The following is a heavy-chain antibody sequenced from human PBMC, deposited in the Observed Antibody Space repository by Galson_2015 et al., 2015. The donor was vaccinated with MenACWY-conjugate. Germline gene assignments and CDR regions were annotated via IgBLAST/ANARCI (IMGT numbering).Heavy chain of an antibody. CDR1: GFTFSNYW. CDR3: ARIGFRGNAWDF. CDR2: LKQDGSEI. Sequence: SLRLSCAASGFTFSNYWMSWVRQAPGKGLEWVANLKQDGSEIDSEDSMKGRFTISRDNAKNSLYLQMNNLRAEDTALYYCARIGFRGNAWDFWGQGTLVTVSS. V-gene: IGHV3-7*03. D-gene: IGHD2-2*01. J-gene: IGHJ4*02.